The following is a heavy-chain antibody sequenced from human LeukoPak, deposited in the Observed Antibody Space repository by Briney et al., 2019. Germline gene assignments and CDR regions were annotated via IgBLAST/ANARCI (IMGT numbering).Heavy chain of an antibody. Sequence: GESLKISCKGSGYSFTSYWIGWVRQIPGKGLEWMGIIYPGDSDTRYSPSFQGQVTISADKSISTAYLQWSSLKASDTAMYYCARLSGSHYYYYYYMDVWGKGTTVTVSS. V-gene: IGHV5-51*01. CDR2: IYPGDSDT. D-gene: IGHD3-10*01. J-gene: IGHJ6*03. CDR1: GYSFTSYW. CDR3: ARLSGSHYYYYYYMDV.